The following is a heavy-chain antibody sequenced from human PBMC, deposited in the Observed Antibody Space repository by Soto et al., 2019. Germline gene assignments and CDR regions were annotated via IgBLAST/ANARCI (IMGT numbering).Heavy chain of an antibody. Sequence: ASVKVSCKASGYTFTSYDINWVRQATGQGLEWMGWMNPNSGNTGYAQKFQGRVTMTRNTSISTAYMELSSLRSEDTAVYYCARGPPDYGYYYYYMDVWGKGTTVTVSS. CDR2: MNPNSGNT. CDR3: ARGPPDYGYYYYYMDV. V-gene: IGHV1-8*01. J-gene: IGHJ6*03. D-gene: IGHD4-17*01. CDR1: GYTFTSYD.